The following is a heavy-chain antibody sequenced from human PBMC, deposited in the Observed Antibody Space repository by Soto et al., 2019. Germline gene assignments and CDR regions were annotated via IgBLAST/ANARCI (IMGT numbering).Heavy chain of an antibody. J-gene: IGHJ5*02. V-gene: IGHV4-59*01. CDR2: IYYSGST. CDR3: AEGASSWFDP. D-gene: IGHD6-6*01. CDR1: GGSISSYY. Sequence: QVQLQESGPGLVKPSETLSLTCTVSGGSISSYYWSWIRQPPGKGLEWIGYIYYSGSTNYNPSLKSRVTISVDTSKNQFSLKLSSVTAADTAVYHCAEGASSWFDPWGQRTLVTVSS.